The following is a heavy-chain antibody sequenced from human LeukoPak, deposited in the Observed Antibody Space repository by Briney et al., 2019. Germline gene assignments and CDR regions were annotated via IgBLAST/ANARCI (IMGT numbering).Heavy chain of an antibody. J-gene: IGHJ4*02. CDR1: EFIFNKGS. CDR3: TWIPFHH. D-gene: IGHD5-12*01. CDR2: LTDYGTT. V-gene: IGHV3-15*01. Sequence: GGSLRLSCVAPEFIFNKGSISWVRQAPGKGLEWIATLTDYGTTAYAAPVKGRFTISRDDSQNTLYLQMNSLKTEDTGVYYCTWIPFHHWGQGTLVTVSS.